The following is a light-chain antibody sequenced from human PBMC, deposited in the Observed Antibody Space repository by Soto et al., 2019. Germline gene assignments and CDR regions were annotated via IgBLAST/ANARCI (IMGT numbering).Light chain of an antibody. CDR3: AAWDDSLSGYV. Sequence: QSVLTQPPSASGTPGQRVTISCSGSGSNIGSNAVNWYQQLPGTAPKLLIYTNNQRPSGVPDRFSGSKSGTSGSLAISGPQSEDEADYYCAAWDDSLSGYVFGTGTKVT. CDR2: TNN. J-gene: IGLJ1*01. V-gene: IGLV1-44*01. CDR1: GSNIGSNA.